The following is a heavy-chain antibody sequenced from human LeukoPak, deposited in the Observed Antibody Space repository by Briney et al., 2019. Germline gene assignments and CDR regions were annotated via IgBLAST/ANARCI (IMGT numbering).Heavy chain of an antibody. CDR2: ISDGGGRT. V-gene: IGHV3-23*01. CDR1: GFTFDDYA. Sequence: GGSLRLSCAASGFTFDDYAMHWVRQAPGKGLEWVSVISDGGGRTYYADSVKGRFTISRDNSKSTLYLQMNSLRAEDTAVYYCAKHGEAFCDSKTDYWGQGTLVTVSS. D-gene: IGHD3-10*01. J-gene: IGHJ4*02. CDR3: AKHGEAFCDSKTDY.